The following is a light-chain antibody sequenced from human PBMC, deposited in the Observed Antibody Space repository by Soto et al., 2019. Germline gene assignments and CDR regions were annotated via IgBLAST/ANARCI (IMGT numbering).Light chain of an antibody. J-gene: IGKJ2*01. V-gene: IGKV1-33*01. CDR2: DAS. CDR3: QQYDTLPYT. CDR1: QDISNY. Sequence: DIQMTQSPSSLSASVGDRVTITCQASQDISNYLNWYQQKPGKAPKLLIYDASNLETGVPSRFSGSGSGTDFTFTISSLQPEDIATYYCQQYDTLPYTFGHGTKLEIK.